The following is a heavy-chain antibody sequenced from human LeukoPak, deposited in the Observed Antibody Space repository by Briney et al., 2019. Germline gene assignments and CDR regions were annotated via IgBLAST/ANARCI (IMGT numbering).Heavy chain of an antibody. CDR2: ISYDGSNK. CDR1: GFTFSSYA. CDR3: AAYIDYYDSSGYYPFWY. D-gene: IGHD3-22*01. V-gene: IGHV3-30-3*01. J-gene: IGHJ4*02. Sequence: GGSLRLSCAASGFTFSSYAMHWVRQAPSKGLEWVAVISYDGSNKYYADSVKGRFTISRDNSKNTLYLQMNSQRAEDTAVYYCAAYIDYYDSSGYYPFWYWGQGTLVTVSS.